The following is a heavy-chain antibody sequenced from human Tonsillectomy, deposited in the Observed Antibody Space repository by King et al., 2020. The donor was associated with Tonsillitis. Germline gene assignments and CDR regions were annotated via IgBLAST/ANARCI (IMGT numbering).Heavy chain of an antibody. J-gene: IGHJ6*03. Sequence: QVQLVESGAEVKKPGSSVKVSCKASGGTFSNYAITWVRQAPGQGLEWMGGIIPIFAIANYAQKFQGRVTITADESTSTAYMELSSLRSEDTAVYYCARARGPSYYYGSESEHYMDVWGKGTTVTVSS. CDR3: ARARGPSYYYGSESEHYMDV. CDR2: IIPIFAIA. CDR1: GGTFSNYA. D-gene: IGHD3-10*01. V-gene: IGHV1-69*01.